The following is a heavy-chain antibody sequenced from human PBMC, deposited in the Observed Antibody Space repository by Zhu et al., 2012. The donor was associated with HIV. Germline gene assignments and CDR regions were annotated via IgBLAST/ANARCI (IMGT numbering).Heavy chain of an antibody. V-gene: IGHV1-2*02. D-gene: IGHD1-26*01. Sequence: QVQLVQSGSGVKKPGASVRVSCWTSEDIFERTESIHWVRQAPGQQLEWLAWMNPTNGAVNYAWYLNGRVTATRDRSMTTAFLEVKSLRSDDTAVYYCARAQKRGRSEWAYAHWGQGTPVVVSS. J-gene: IGHJ1*01. CDR2: MNPTNGAV. CDR3: ARAQKRGRSEWAYAH. CDR1: EDIFERTES.